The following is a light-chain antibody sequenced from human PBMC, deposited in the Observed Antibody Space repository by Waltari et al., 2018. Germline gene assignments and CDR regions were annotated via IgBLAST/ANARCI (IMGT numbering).Light chain of an antibody. Sequence: QSALTQPASVSGSPGQSITISCTGTSSDVGGYNSVSWYQQNPGKAPKLMIYEVSNRPSGVSNRFSGTKSGNTASLTISGLQAEDEADYYCSSYTGSSTPYVFGSGTKVTVL. CDR2: EVS. CDR3: SSYTGSSTPYV. J-gene: IGLJ1*01. CDR1: SSDVGGYNS. V-gene: IGLV2-14*01.